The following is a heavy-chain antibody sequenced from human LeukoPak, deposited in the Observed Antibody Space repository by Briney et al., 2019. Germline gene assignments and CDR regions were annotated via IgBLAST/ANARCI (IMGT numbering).Heavy chain of an antibody. CDR2: IYPGDSDT. CDR1: GYSFTSYW. V-gene: IGHV5-51*01. CDR3: ARLPGYSGSSRAFDI. Sequence: GESLQISCKGSGYSFTSYWIGWVRQMPGKGLEWMGIIYPGDSDTRYSPSFQGQVTISADKSISTAYLQWSSLKASDTAMYYCARLPGYSGSSRAFDIWGQGTMVTVSS. J-gene: IGHJ3*02. D-gene: IGHD1-26*01.